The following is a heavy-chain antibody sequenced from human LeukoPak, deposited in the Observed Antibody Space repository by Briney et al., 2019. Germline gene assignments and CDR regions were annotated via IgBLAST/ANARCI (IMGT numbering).Heavy chain of an antibody. CDR3: ARDAAFSAFNM. V-gene: IGHV3-48*02. J-gene: IGHJ3*02. Sequence: GGSLRLSCAASGFAFSTYSMNWVRQAPGNGLEWVSSISSSTATIHYADSVKGRFTISRDNAKNSLYLQMNCLRDEDTAVYYCARDAAFSAFNMWGQGTMVTVSS. CDR1: GFAFSTYS. D-gene: IGHD2-15*01. CDR2: ISSSTATI.